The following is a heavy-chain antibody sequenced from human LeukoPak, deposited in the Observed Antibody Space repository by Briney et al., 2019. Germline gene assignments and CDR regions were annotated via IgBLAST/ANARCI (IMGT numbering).Heavy chain of an antibody. CDR3: AKHSGSYFIYYVDS. CDR1: GFTFSSYG. Sequence: GGSLRLSRAASGFTFSSYGMSWVRQAPGKGLEWVLTISGSAYKTYHADSVKGRFTVSRDNSANNLYLQMNRLRADDTALYYCAKHSGSYFIYYVDSWGQGTLVTVSS. V-gene: IGHV3-23*01. D-gene: IGHD1-26*01. J-gene: IGHJ4*02. CDR2: ISGSAYKT.